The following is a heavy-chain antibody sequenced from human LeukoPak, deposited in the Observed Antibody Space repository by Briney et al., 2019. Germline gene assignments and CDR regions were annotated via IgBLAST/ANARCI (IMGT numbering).Heavy chain of an antibody. V-gene: IGHV3-30*18. CDR3: AKDRKGVPAAMLDAFDI. J-gene: IGHJ3*02. CDR1: GFTFSSYG. CDR2: ISYDGSNK. Sequence: GGSLRLSCAASGFTFSSYGMHWVRQAPGKGLEWVAVISYDGSNKYYADSVKGRFTISRDNSKNTLYLQMNSLRAEDTAVYYCAKDRKGVPAAMLDAFDIWGQGTMVTVSS. D-gene: IGHD2-2*01.